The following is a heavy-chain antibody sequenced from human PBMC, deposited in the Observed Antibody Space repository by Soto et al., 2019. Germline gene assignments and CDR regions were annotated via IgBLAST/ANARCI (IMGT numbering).Heavy chain of an antibody. Sequence: EVQLVQSGGGLVKPGGSLRLSCTASAFSFNNAWMSWVRQSTGKGLDWVGRIKSTTDGGTTDYAAFVNGRFTISRDDSRTTLYLQMNSLKTAPTGVYYCTTDGPAPGINWGKGTLVTVSS. J-gene: IGHJ4*02. CDR3: TTDGPAPGIN. D-gene: IGHD6-13*01. CDR1: AFSFNNAW. V-gene: IGHV3-15*01. CDR2: IKSTTDGGTT.